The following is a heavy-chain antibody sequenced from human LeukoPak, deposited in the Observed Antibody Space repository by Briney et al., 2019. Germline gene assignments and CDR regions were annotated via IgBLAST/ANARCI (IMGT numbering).Heavy chain of an antibody. D-gene: IGHD2-15*01. J-gene: IGHJ6*03. CDR1: GYTFTSYY. CDR2: INPSGGST. V-gene: IGHV1-46*01. Sequence: GASVKVSCKASGYTFTSYYMHWVGQAPGQGLEGMGIINPSGGSTSYAQKFQGRVTMTRDTSTSTVYMELSSLRSEDTAVYYCASGYCSGGSCPYYYYYYYMDVWGKGTTVTVSS. CDR3: ASGYCSGGSCPYYYYYYYMDV.